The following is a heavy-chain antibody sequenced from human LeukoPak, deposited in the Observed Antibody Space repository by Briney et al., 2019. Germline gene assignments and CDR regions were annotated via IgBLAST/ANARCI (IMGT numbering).Heavy chain of an antibody. CDR3: ARDAKWFDP. Sequence: QSGGSLRLSCAASGFTFNSYGMHWVRQAPGKGLDWVAVISYDGSNKYYADSVRGRFTISRDNSKNTLYLQMNSLRAEDTAVYYCARDAKWFDPWGQGTLVTVSS. J-gene: IGHJ5*02. CDR1: GFTFNSYG. CDR2: ISYDGSNK. V-gene: IGHV3-30*03.